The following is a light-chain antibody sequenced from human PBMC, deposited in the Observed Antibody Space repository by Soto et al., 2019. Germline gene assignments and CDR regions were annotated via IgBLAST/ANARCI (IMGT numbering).Light chain of an antibody. J-gene: IGLJ7*01. CDR3: VLYLTSGISV. CDR2: STN. Sequence: QAVVTQEPSFSVSPGGTVTLTCGLTSGSVSSSYYPSWYQQTPGQAPRTLIYSTNTRSSGVPDRFSGSILGNKAALTITGAQADDESAYSCVLYLTSGISVFGRGTQLTVL. V-gene: IGLV8-61*01. CDR1: SGSVSSSYY.